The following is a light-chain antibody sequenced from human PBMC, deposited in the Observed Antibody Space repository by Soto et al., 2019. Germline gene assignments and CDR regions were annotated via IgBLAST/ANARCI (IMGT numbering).Light chain of an antibody. CDR2: DAS. Sequence: EIVLTQSPATLSLSPGERATLSCRASQRVSSYLAWYQQKPAQAPRLLIYDASNRATGIPARFSGSGSGTDFTLTISGLEPDDFAVYYCQQRGNWPITFGQGTRLEIK. CDR3: QQRGNWPIT. V-gene: IGKV3-11*01. CDR1: QRVSSY. J-gene: IGKJ5*01.